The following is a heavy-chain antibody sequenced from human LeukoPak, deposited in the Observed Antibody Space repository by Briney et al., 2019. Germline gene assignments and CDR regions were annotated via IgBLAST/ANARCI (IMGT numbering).Heavy chain of an antibody. Sequence: PSETLSLTCTVSGGSIRSYYWSWIRQPPGKGLEWIGYIYYSGSTNYNPSLKSRVTISVDTSKNQFSLKLSSVTAADAAVYYCARVVRYSGPSYYYYGMDVWGQGTTVTVSS. D-gene: IGHD2-15*01. J-gene: IGHJ6*02. CDR2: IYYSGST. CDR1: GGSIRSYY. V-gene: IGHV4-59*01. CDR3: ARVVRYSGPSYYYYGMDV.